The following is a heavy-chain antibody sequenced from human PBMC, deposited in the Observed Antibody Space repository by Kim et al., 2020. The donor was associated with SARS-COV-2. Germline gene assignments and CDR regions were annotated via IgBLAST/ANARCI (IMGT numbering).Heavy chain of an antibody. Sequence: YYADSVKGRFTISRDNSKNTLYLQMNSLRAEDTAVYYCARAGITMVRVDYWGQGTLVTVSS. D-gene: IGHD3-10*01. V-gene: IGHV3-30*01. J-gene: IGHJ4*02. CDR3: ARAGITMVRVDY.